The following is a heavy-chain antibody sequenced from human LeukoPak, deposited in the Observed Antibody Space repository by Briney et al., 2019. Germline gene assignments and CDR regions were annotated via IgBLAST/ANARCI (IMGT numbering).Heavy chain of an antibody. D-gene: IGHD6-13*01. Sequence: GGSLRLSCAASGFTFSDYYMSWIRQAPGKGLEWVSAISGSGGSTYYADSVKGRFTISRDNSKNTLYLQMNSLRAEDTAVYYCAKAPKQQLVSNYWGQGTLVTVSS. V-gene: IGHV3-23*01. CDR3: AKAPKQQLVSNY. CDR1: GFTFSDYY. J-gene: IGHJ4*02. CDR2: ISGSGGST.